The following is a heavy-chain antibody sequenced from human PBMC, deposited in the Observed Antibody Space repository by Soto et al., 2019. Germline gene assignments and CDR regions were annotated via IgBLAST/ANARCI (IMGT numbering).Heavy chain of an antibody. J-gene: IGHJ4*02. CDR1: GYTFTSYA. Sequence: QVQLVQSGAEEKKPGASVKVSCKASGYTFTSYAMHWVRQAPGQRLEWMGWINAGNGNTKYSQKFQGRVTITRDTSASTAYMELSSRRSEDTAVYYCARSIVVVTALDYWGQGTLVTVSS. V-gene: IGHV1-3*05. D-gene: IGHD2-21*02. CDR2: INAGNGNT. CDR3: ARSIVVVTALDY.